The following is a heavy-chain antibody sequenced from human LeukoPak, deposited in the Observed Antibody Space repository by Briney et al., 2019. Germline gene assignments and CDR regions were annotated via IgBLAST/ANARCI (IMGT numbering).Heavy chain of an antibody. V-gene: IGHV5-51*01. CDR1: GHNFAKYW. CDR2: IYPGDSET. D-gene: IGHD3-9*01. J-gene: IGHJ5*02. CDR3: ARLGYGYYDILTGLTTPRNWFDP. Sequence: GESLQISCKDSGHNFAKYWIAWVRQMPGKGLEWMGIIYPGDSETKYSPSFQGQVTISADKSISTAYLQWSSLKASDTAMYYCARLGYGYYDILTGLTTPRNWFDPWGQGTLVTVSS.